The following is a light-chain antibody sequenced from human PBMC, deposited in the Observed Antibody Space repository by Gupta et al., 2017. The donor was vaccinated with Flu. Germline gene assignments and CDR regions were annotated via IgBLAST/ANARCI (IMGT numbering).Light chain of an antibody. Sequence: NFMLTQPHSVSESPGKTVTISCTRNSGSIASNYVQWYQQRPGSSPTIVIFEDNQRRWGGSDRCSGSFDRSSTSASITISGLRTDDEADYYCQCYDGTDNSWVFGGGTKLTVL. CDR2: EDN. J-gene: IGLJ3*02. V-gene: IGLV6-57*01. CDR1: SGSIASNY. CDR3: QCYDGTDNSWV.